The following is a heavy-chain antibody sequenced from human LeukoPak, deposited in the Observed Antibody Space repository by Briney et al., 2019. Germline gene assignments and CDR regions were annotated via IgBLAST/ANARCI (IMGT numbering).Heavy chain of an antibody. Sequence: PGGSLRLSCAASGLTFSSHWMHWVRQAPGKGLVWVSRITNDGSSTTYADSVKGRFTISRDNAKNMLYLQVNSLRAEDTAVYYCAREILSSTSRWGQGTLVTVSS. D-gene: IGHD2-2*01. CDR2: ITNDGSST. CDR1: GLTFSSHW. CDR3: AREILSSTSR. J-gene: IGHJ4*02. V-gene: IGHV3-74*01.